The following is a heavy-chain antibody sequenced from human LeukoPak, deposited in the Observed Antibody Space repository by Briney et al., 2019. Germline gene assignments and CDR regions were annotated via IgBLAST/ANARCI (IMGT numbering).Heavy chain of an antibody. V-gene: IGHV4-34*01. J-gene: IGHJ4*02. Sequence: NTSETLSLTCTVSGGSISSYYWSWIRQPPGKGLEWIGEINHSGSTNYNPSLKSRVTISVDTSKNQFSLKLSSVTAADTAVYYCASLAGIAAAGPSYYFDYWGQGTLVTVSS. CDR3: ASLAGIAAAGPSYYFDY. D-gene: IGHD6-13*01. CDR2: INHSGST. CDR1: GGSISSYY.